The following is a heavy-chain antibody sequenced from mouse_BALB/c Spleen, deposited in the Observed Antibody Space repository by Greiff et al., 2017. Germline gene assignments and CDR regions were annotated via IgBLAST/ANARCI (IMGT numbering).Heavy chain of an antibody. J-gene: IGHJ2*01. V-gene: IGHV1-54*01. CDR3: ARGLDGRRGYFDY. CDR2: INPGSGGT. CDR1: GYAFTNYL. Sequence: VQLQQSGAELVRPGTSVKVSCKASGYAFTNYLIEWVKQRPGQGLEWIGVINPGSGGTNYNEKFKGKATLTADKSSSTAYMQLSSLTSDDSAVYFCARGLDGRRGYFDYWGQGTTLTVSS. D-gene: IGHD2-3*01.